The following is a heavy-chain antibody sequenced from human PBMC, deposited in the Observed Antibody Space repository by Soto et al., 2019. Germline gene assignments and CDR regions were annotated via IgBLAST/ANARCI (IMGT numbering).Heavy chain of an antibody. D-gene: IGHD7-27*01. CDR3: AKNWNWGSLVH. J-gene: IGHJ4*02. CDR1: GDSISTDY. Sequence: QVHLQESGPGLVKPSETLSLTCTVSGDSISTDYWSWIRQSPGKGLEWIGFIYYGGSTNYNPSLKSRVTISVDTPKNQFSLKLSSMTAADTAVYYCAKNWNWGSLVHWGQGTLVTVSS. CDR2: IYYGGST. V-gene: IGHV4-59*08.